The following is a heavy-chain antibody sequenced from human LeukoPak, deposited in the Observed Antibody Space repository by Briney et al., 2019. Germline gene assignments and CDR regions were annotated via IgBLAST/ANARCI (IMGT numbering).Heavy chain of an antibody. CDR2: IYPGESGT. V-gene: IGHV5-51*01. J-gene: IGHJ5*02. Sequence: GESLKISCKGSGYSCTNYWIGWGRPMPRKGLEWMGLIYPGESGTRYSGSFQDQDTILADKSISAAYQQWSRRKASETAMYYLARSSMQGFDPWGQGTLVTVSS. CDR1: GYSCTNYW. CDR3: ARSSMQGFDP.